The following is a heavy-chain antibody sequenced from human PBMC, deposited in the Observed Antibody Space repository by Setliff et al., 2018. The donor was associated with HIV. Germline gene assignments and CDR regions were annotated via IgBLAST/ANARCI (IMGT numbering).Heavy chain of an antibody. CDR2: IYYSGST. D-gene: IGHD3-22*01. CDR3: ARGFYDSSGYEYNWFDP. CDR1: GGSISSGDYY. V-gene: IGHV4-30-4*08. Sequence: SETLSLTCTVSGGSISSGDYYWSWIRQPPGKGLEWIGYIYYSGSTYYNPSLKSRVTISVDTSKNQFSLKLSSVTAADTAVYYCARGFYDSSGYEYNWFDPWGQGTLVT. J-gene: IGHJ5*02.